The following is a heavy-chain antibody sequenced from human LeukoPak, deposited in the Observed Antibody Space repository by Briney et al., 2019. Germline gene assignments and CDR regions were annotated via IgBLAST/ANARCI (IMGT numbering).Heavy chain of an antibody. CDR1: GFTFSSYS. D-gene: IGHD3-16*01. V-gene: IGHV3-48*01. J-gene: IGHJ4*02. CDR3: AKVLRGMVNFVRSFDY. Sequence: GGSLRLSCAASGFTFSSYSMNWVRQAPGKGLEWVSYISTTGSTTYYADSVKGRFTISRDNSKNTLYLQMNSLRAEDTAVYYCAKVLRGMVNFVRSFDYWGQGTLVTVSS. CDR2: ISTTGSTT.